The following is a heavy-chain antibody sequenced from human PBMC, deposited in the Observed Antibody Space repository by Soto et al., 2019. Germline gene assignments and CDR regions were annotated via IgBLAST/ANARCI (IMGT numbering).Heavy chain of an antibody. CDR1: GGSISSYY. CDR2: IYYSGST. Sequence: SETLSLTYTVSGGSISSYYWSWIRQPPGKGLEWIGYIYYSGSTNYNPSLKSRVTISVDTSKNQFSLKLSSVTAADTAVYYCASSPAGYYDFWSGYYRDAFDIWGQGTMVTVSS. V-gene: IGHV4-59*01. D-gene: IGHD3-3*01. CDR3: ASSPAGYYDFWSGYYRDAFDI. J-gene: IGHJ3*02.